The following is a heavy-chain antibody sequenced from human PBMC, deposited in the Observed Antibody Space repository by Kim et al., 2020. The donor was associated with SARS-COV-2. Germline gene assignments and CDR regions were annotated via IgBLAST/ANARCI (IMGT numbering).Heavy chain of an antibody. V-gene: IGHV3-7*01. J-gene: IGHJ6*02. Sequence: GGSLRLSCAVSGFSFSSFWMNWIRQAPGKGLEWVANIKEDGSAKWYVQSVKGRFTVSRDNAKNSLYLQMSSLRAEDTAVYYCVRGYYGMDVWGQGTTVT. CDR3: VRGYYGMDV. CDR1: GFSFSSFW. CDR2: IKEDGSAK. D-gene: IGHD2-15*01.